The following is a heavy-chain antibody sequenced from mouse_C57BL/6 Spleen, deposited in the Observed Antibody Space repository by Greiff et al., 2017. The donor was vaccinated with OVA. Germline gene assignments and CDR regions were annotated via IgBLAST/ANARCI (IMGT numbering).Heavy chain of an antibody. V-gene: IGHV1-64*01. CDR1: GYTFTSYW. J-gene: IGHJ4*01. CDR3: AVYYYGSSPYAMDY. CDR2: IHPNSGST. Sequence: QVQLQQPGAELVKPGASVKLSCKASGYTFTSYWMHWVKQRPGQGLEWIGMIHPNSGSTNYNEKFKSKATLTVDKSSSTAYMQLSSLTSEDSAVYYCAVYYYGSSPYAMDYWGQGTSVTVSS. D-gene: IGHD1-1*01.